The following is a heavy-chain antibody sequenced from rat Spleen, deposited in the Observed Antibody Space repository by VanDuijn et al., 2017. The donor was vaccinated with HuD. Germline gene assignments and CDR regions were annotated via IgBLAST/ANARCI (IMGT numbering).Heavy chain of an antibody. CDR2: MWSGGSA. Sequence: QVQLKESGPGLVQPSQTLSLTCTVSGFSLIDYNVHWVRQPPGNGLEWMGVMWSGGSADYSSALKSRLSISRDTSKKQVFLKMNSLQSEDTTTYYCARARRSGSSYFDYWGQGVMVTVSS. J-gene: IGHJ2*01. CDR3: ARARRSGSSYFDY. V-gene: IGHV2-45*01. D-gene: IGHD5-1*01. CDR1: GFSLIDYN.